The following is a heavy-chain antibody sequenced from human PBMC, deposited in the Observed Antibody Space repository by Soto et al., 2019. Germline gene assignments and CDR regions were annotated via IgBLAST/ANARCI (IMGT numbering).Heavy chain of an antibody. CDR3: GTLLSTASPDV. V-gene: IGHV6-1*01. CDR2: TFFRSKWYN. CDR1: GASVSSKSAA. D-gene: IGHD2-2*01. J-gene: IGHJ6*02. Sequence: PSQTLSLTCAISGASVSSKSAAWNCIIHSPSRCLEWLGRTFFRSKWYNDYAVSVKGRITINPDTSKNQFSLQLNSVTPEDTAVYYCGTLLSTASPDVWGQGTTVTVSS.